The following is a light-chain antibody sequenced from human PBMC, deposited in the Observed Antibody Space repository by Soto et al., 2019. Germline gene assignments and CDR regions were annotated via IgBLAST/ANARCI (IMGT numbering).Light chain of an antibody. CDR2: EVS. J-gene: IGLJ1*01. V-gene: IGLV2-14*01. CDR1: ISDVGAYNY. Sequence: TQPAGVSGSPGPSINISCTGTISDVGAYNYVSWYQQQSGKAPKLLIHEVSSRPAGVSDRFSGSKSGNTASLTISGLQAEDEADYYCSAFATSRAYVFGIGTKV. CDR3: SAFATSRAYV.